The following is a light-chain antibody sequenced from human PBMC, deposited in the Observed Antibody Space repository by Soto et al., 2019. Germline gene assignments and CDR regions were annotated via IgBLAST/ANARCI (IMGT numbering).Light chain of an antibody. Sequence: QSVLTQPPSASGTPGQRVTISCSGGSSNIGTNSVNWYQQLPGRAPKLLIYNNDLRPSGVPDRFSGSKSGTSASLAISGLQSEDEAAYYCAAWDDSLNGFYVFGIGTQLTVL. CDR2: NND. V-gene: IGLV1-44*01. J-gene: IGLJ1*01. CDR1: SSNIGTNS. CDR3: AAWDDSLNGFYV.